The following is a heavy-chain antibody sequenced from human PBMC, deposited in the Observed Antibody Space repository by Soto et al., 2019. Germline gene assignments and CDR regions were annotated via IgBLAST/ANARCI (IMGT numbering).Heavy chain of an antibody. D-gene: IGHD2-15*01. V-gene: IGHV3-23*01. CDR2: ISGSGGST. CDR3: AKALSVHCSGGSCYMKSAFDI. CDR1: GFTFSSYA. Sequence: GGSLRLSCAASGFTFSSYAMSWVRQAPGKGLEWVSAISGSGGSTYYADSVKGRFTISRDNSKNTLYLQMNSLRAEDTAVYYCAKALSVHCSGGSCYMKSAFDIWGQGTMVTVSS. J-gene: IGHJ3*02.